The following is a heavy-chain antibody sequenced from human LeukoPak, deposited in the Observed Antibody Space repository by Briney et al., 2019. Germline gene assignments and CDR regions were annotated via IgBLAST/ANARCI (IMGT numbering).Heavy chain of an antibody. D-gene: IGHD3-22*01. J-gene: IGHJ3*02. V-gene: IGHV4-59*01. Sequence: SETLSLTCTVSGGSISSYYWRWIRQPPGKGLEWIGYIYYSGSTNYNPSLKSRVTISVDTSKNQFSLKLSSVTAADTAVYYCASSYYYDSSGPEGAFDIWGQGTMVTVSS. CDR3: ASSYYYDSSGPEGAFDI. CDR2: IYYSGST. CDR1: GGSISSYY.